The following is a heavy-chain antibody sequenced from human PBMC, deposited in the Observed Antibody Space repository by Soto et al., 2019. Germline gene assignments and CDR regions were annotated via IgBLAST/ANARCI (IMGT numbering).Heavy chain of an antibody. CDR2: ISAYNGNT. Sequence: ASVKVSCKASGYTFTSYGISWVRQAPGQGLEWMGWISAYNGNTNYAQKLRGRVTMTTDTSTSTAYMELRSLRSDDTAVYYCARDISRPQQLVRYYYYYYMDVWGKGTTVTVSS. D-gene: IGHD6-13*01. CDR3: ARDISRPQQLVRYYYYYYMDV. CDR1: GYTFTSYG. J-gene: IGHJ6*03. V-gene: IGHV1-18*01.